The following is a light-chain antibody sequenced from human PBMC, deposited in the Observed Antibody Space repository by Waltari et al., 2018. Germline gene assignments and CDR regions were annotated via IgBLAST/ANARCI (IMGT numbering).Light chain of an antibody. CDR1: QSVLYSSNNKNY. CDR3: QQYYSTPLT. Sequence: QSVLYSSNNKNYLAWYQQKPGQPPKLLIYWASTRESGVPDRFSGSGSGTDFTLTISSLQAEDVAVYYCQQYYSTPLTFGGGTKVEIK. V-gene: IGKV4-1*01. J-gene: IGKJ4*01. CDR2: WAS.